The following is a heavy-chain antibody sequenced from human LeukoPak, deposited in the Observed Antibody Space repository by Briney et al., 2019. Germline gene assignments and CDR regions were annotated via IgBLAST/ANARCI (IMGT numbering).Heavy chain of an antibody. CDR2: IYYSGST. CDR3: ARGLAAAGWGD. J-gene: IGHJ4*02. V-gene: IGHV4-39*01. CDR1: GGSISSSSYY. D-gene: IGHD6-13*01. Sequence: SETLSLTCTVSGGSISSSSYYWGWIRQPPGKGLEWIGSIYYSGSTYYNPSLKSRVTISVDTSKNQFSLKLSSVTAADTAVYYCARGLAAAGWGDWGQGTLVTVSS.